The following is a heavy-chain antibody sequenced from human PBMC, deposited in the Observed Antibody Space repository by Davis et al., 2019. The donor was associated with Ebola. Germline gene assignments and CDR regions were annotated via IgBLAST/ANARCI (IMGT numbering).Heavy chain of an antibody. Sequence: PGGSLRLSCAASGFTVSSNYMSWVRQAPGKGLEWVSVIYSGDSTYYADSVKGRFTISRDNSKNTLYLQMNSLRAEDTAVYYCARARAGVAEGDFDYWGQGTLVTVSS. CDR3: ARARAGVAEGDFDY. CDR2: IYSGDST. CDR1: GFTVSSNY. V-gene: IGHV3-53*01. J-gene: IGHJ4*02. D-gene: IGHD3-10*01.